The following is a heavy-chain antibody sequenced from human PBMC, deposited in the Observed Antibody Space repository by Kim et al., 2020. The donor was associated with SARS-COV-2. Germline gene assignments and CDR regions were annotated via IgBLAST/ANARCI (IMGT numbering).Heavy chain of an antibody. CDR1: GFIFGDYG. Sequence: GGSLRLSCVASGFIFGDYGMSWVRQAPGKGLEWVSGLNWNGGSTSYGDSVRGRFTISRDNTQNTVYLQMNSLGAEDTALYYCVTGYCSGLTCFVEYFEFWGRGTLVTVSS. D-gene: IGHD2-15*01. J-gene: IGHJ4*02. V-gene: IGHV3-20*04. CDR3: VTGYCSGLTCFVEYFEF. CDR2: LNWNGGST.